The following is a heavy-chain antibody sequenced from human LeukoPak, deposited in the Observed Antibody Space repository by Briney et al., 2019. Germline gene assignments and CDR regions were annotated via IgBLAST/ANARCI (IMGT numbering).Heavy chain of an antibody. D-gene: IGHD7-27*01. V-gene: IGHV3-23*01. CDR1: GFIFSNYA. CDR3: AREHWDFDY. J-gene: IGHJ4*02. Sequence: PGGSLRLSCAASGFIFSNYAITWIRQAPGKGLEWVSELSGSGESTYYGDSVKGRFTISRDNSKNTLYLQMNSLRAGDTAIYYCAREHWDFDYWGQGTLVTVSS. CDR2: LSGSGEST.